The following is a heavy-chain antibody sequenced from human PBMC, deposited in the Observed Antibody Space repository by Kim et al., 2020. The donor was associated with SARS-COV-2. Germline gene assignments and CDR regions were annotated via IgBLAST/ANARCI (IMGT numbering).Heavy chain of an antibody. V-gene: IGHV4-34*01. D-gene: IGHD5-12*01. CDR2: INHSGST. CDR1: GGSFSGYY. Sequence: SETLSLTCAVYGGSFSGYYWSWIRQPPGKGLEWIGEINHSGSTNYNPSLKSRVTISVDTSKNQFSLKLSSVTAADTAVYYCARNRGYSGYDPWADAFDIWGQGTMVTVSS. J-gene: IGHJ3*02. CDR3: ARNRGYSGYDPWADAFDI.